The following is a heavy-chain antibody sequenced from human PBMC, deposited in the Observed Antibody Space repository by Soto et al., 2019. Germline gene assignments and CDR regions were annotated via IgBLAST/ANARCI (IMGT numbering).Heavy chain of an antibody. CDR1: GYSFASYW. J-gene: IGHJ6*02. CDR3: ARTRSFTLGFYYDGMDV. V-gene: IGHV5-51*01. Sequence: GESLKISCQGSGYSFASYWIGWVRQMPGKDLEWMGIIYPCDSDTRYSPSFQGQVTISADKSLRTAYLQWTSLKASDTALYYCARTRSFTLGFYYDGMDVWGQGTTVTFSS. D-gene: IGHD6-6*01. CDR2: IYPCDSDT.